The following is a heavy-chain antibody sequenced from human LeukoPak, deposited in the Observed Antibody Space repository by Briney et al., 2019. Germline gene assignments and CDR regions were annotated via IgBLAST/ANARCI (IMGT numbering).Heavy chain of an antibody. CDR2: IYYSGST. CDR1: GGSISSYY. D-gene: IGHD3-3*01. Sequence: SETLSLTCTVSGGSISSYYWSWIRQPPGKGLEWIGYIYYSGSTNYNPSLTSRVTISVDTSKNQFSLKLRSVTAADTAVYYCARGSWSGYYSAYYYIDVWGKGTTVTVSS. J-gene: IGHJ6*03. CDR3: ARGSWSGYYSAYYYIDV. V-gene: IGHV4-59*01.